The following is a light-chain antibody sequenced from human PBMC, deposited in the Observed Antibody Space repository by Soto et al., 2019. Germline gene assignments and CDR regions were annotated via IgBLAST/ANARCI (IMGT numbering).Light chain of an antibody. Sequence: QAVVTQSPSASGTPGQRVTISCSGSSSNIGSNDVSWYQQLPGRAPKLLINSDNQRPAGVPDRFSGSKSGTSASLAISGLQSEDEADYYCAAWDASLTVLFGGGTKLTVL. CDR3: AAWDASLTVL. CDR1: SSNIGSND. J-gene: IGLJ2*01. CDR2: SDN. V-gene: IGLV1-44*01.